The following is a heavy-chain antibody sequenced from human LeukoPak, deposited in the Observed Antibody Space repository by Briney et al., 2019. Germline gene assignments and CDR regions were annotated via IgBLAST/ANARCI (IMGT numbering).Heavy chain of an antibody. CDR3: ATSHSGSLITLRP. Sequence: GASVKVSCKASGYTFTSYAMHWVRQAPGQRLEWMGWINAGNGNTKYSQKFRGRVTITRDTSASTAYMELSSLRSEDTAVYYCATSHSGSLITLRPWGQGTLVTVSS. V-gene: IGHV1-3*01. D-gene: IGHD1-26*01. J-gene: IGHJ5*02. CDR1: GYTFTSYA. CDR2: INAGNGNT.